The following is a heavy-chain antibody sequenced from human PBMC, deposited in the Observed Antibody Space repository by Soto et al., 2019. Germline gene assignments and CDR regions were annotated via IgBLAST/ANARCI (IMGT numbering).Heavy chain of an antibody. V-gene: IGHV3-48*02. CDR3: ARDRPRYYDILTGYSDAFDI. Sequence: PGGSLRLSCAASGFNVSSNYMSWVRQATGKGLEWVSYISSSSSTIYYADSVKGRFTISRDNAKNSLYLKMNSLRDEDTAVYYCARDRPRYYDILTGYSDAFDIWGQGTMVTVSS. CDR1: GFNVSSNY. J-gene: IGHJ3*02. D-gene: IGHD3-9*01. CDR2: ISSSSSTI.